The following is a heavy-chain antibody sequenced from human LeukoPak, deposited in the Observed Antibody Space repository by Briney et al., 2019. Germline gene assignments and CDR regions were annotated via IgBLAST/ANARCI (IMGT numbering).Heavy chain of an antibody. D-gene: IGHD6-13*01. CDR3: TREAAAGIDY. CDR1: GLTFSTYW. V-gene: IGHV3-7*01. J-gene: IGHJ4*02. Sequence: GGSLRLSCAASGLTFSTYWMRWVRQAPGKGLEWVANIKQDGSEKYYLDSVKGRFTISRDNAKNSLYLQMNSLRAEDTAVYFCTREAAAGIDYWGQGTLVTVSS. CDR2: IKQDGSEK.